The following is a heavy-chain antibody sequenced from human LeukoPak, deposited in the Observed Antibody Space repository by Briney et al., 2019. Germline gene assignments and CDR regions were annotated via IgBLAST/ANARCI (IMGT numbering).Heavy chain of an antibody. Sequence: PSETLSLTCAVYGGSFSGYYWSWIRQPPGKGLEWIGEINHSGSNNYNPSLKSRVTISVDTSKNQFSLKLSSVTAADTAVYYCARLLRGGRDTPMVTMIVVRAKSGAFDIWGQGTMVTVSS. CDR2: INHSGSN. CDR1: GGSFSGYY. CDR3: ARLLRGGRDTPMVTMIVVRAKSGAFDI. J-gene: IGHJ3*02. V-gene: IGHV4-34*01. D-gene: IGHD3-22*01.